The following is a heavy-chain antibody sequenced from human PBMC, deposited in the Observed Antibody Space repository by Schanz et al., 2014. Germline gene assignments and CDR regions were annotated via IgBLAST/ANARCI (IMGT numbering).Heavy chain of an antibody. J-gene: IGHJ4*02. CDR2: IWYDGSNK. Sequence: QVQLVESGGGVVQPGRSLRLSCAASGFTFSKYGMHWVRQAPGKGLEWVAVIWYDGSNKDYADSVKGRFTISRDNSKNMLYLQMNSLRAEDTAIYYCAKDTRSGYYETPFEYWGQGTLVTVSS. V-gene: IGHV3-33*06. CDR1: GFTFSKYG. CDR3: AKDTRSGYYETPFEY. D-gene: IGHD5-12*01.